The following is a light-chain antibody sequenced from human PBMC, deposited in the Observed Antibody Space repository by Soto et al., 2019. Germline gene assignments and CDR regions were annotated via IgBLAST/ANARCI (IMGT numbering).Light chain of an antibody. CDR3: QQYNNWPWT. V-gene: IGKV3-15*01. Sequence: EIVMPQSPATLSVSPGERATLSCRASQSVSSDLAWYQQNPGQAPRLLIYASTRATGIPARFSGSGSGTEFTLTISSLQSEEFALYYCQQYNNWPWTVGQGNKVDIK. CDR2: AS. J-gene: IGKJ1*01. CDR1: QSVSSD.